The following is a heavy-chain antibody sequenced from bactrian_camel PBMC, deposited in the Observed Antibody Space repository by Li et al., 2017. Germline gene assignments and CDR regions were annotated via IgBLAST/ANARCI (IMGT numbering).Heavy chain of an antibody. CDR2: INDGGRQT. CDR3: AARDHMRAARGPEDDYGY. Sequence: HVQLVESGGDSVQPGGSLRLSCAASGFTCISYWMYWFRQAPGKGLEWVSIINDGGRQTYYADSVKGRSTISRDNAKNTVFLLMSSLRPEDTAMYYCAARDHMRAARGPEDDYGYWGQGTQVTVS. CDR1: GFTCISYW. J-gene: IGHJ6*01. V-gene: IGHV3S1*01.